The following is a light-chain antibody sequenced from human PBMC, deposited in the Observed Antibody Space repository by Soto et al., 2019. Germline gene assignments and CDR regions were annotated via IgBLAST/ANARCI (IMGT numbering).Light chain of an antibody. V-gene: IGLV1-51*01. CDR3: GTWDSSLSALV. Sequence: QSVLTQPPSVSAAPGQKVTISCSGSSSNIGNNYVSWYQQLPGTAPKLLIYDNNKRPSGIPDRFSGSKSSTSATLGITGLQTGDEADYYCGTWDSSLSALVFGTGTKVTVL. CDR1: SSNIGNNY. CDR2: DNN. J-gene: IGLJ1*01.